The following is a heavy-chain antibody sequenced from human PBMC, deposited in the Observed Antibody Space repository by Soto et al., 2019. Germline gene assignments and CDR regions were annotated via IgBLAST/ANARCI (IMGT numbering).Heavy chain of an antibody. CDR3: AHRQAGYNSGWNEGYFDY. Sequence: QITLKESGPTLVKPTETLTLTCTFSGFSLTTSGVGVGWIRQPPGKALEWLAVVYWDDDKRYSPSLRSRLTITKDASKNQVVLTMTNMDPVDTATYYCAHRQAGYNSGWNEGYFDYWGQGTLVVVSS. CDR2: VYWDDDK. V-gene: IGHV2-5*02. CDR1: GFSLTTSGVG. J-gene: IGHJ4*02. D-gene: IGHD6-19*01.